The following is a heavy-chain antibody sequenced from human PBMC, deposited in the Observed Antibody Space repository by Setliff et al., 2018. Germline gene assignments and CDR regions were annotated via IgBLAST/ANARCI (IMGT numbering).Heavy chain of an antibody. J-gene: IGHJ4*02. CDR1: GGSISSGSYY. CDR2: IYYSGST. D-gene: IGHD3-10*01. Sequence: SETLSLTCTVSGGSISSGSYYWGWIRQPPGKGLEWIGSIYYSGSTYYNPSLKSRVTISVDTSKNQFSLKLSSVTAADTAVYYCARGYYYGSGTDYWGQGTLVTVSS. V-gene: IGHV4-39*07. CDR3: ARGYYYGSGTDY.